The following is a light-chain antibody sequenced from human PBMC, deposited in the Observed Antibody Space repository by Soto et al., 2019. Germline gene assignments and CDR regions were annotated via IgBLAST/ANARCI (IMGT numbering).Light chain of an antibody. J-gene: IGKJ5*01. CDR1: QSVSSY. Sequence: EKVMTQSPATLSVSPGERATLSCWSSQSVSSYLAWYQQKPGQAPRLLIYDASNRATGIPARFSGSGSGTDFTLTISSLEPEDFAVYYCQQRSNWPPNTFGQGTRLEIK. CDR2: DAS. V-gene: IGKV3-11*01. CDR3: QQRSNWPPNT.